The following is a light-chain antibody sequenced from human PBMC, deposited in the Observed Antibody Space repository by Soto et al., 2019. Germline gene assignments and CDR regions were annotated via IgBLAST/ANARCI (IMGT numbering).Light chain of an antibody. Sequence: DIQMTQSPSTLSASVGDRVTIACRASQTINDWLAWYQQKPGKAPNLLIYRASNLQSGVPSRFSGSGSGTDFTLTISSLQPEDFATYYCQQSYSTPYTFGQGTKLEIK. J-gene: IGKJ2*01. CDR3: QQSYSTPYT. CDR2: RAS. V-gene: IGKV1-5*03. CDR1: QTINDW.